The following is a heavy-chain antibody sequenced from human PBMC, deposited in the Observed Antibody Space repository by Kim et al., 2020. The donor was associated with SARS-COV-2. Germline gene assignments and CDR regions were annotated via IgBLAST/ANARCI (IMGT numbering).Heavy chain of an antibody. Sequence: ASVKVSCKASGYTFTSYYMHWVRQAPGQGLEWMGIINPSGGSTSYAQKFQGRVTMTRDTSTSTVYMELSSLRSEDTAVYYCARDDRLDNAIQLWLGGMDVWGQGTTVTVSS. CDR2: INPSGGST. J-gene: IGHJ6*02. CDR1: GYTFTSYY. CDR3: ARDDRLDNAIQLWLGGMDV. D-gene: IGHD5-18*01. V-gene: IGHV1-46*01.